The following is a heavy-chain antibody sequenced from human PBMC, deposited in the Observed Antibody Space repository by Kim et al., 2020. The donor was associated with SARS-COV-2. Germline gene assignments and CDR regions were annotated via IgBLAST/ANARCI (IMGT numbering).Heavy chain of an antibody. J-gene: IGHJ4*02. Sequence: GGSLRLSCAASGFTFSSYAMNWVRQAPGKGLEWVSGISGGGGSTYYADSVKGRFTISRDNSKNTLYLQMNSLRAEDTAVYYCAKANHYVSSGYYGTYYFDYWGQGTLVAVSS. CDR2: ISGGGGST. V-gene: IGHV3-23*01. CDR1: GFTFSSYA. D-gene: IGHD3-22*01. CDR3: AKANHYVSSGYYGTYYFDY.